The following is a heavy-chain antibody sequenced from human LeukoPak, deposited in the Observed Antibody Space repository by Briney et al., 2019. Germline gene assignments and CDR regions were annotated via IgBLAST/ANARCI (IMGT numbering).Heavy chain of an antibody. Sequence: SETLSLTCTDSDGSISSYYWNWIRQPAGKGLEWIGRIYSSGSTNYNPSLKSRVTMSVDTSKNQFSLNLSSVTAADTALYYCTRGSRNCSGGSCYSSWDYWGQGTLVTVSS. J-gene: IGHJ4*02. D-gene: IGHD2-15*01. CDR2: IYSSGST. V-gene: IGHV4-4*07. CDR1: DGSISSYY. CDR3: TRGSRNCSGGSCYSSWDY.